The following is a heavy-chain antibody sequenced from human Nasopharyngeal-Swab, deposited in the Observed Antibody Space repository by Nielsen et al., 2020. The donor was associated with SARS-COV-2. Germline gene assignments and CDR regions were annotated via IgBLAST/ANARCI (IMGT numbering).Heavy chain of an antibody. J-gene: IGHJ6*03. CDR2: TYYRSKWYN. D-gene: IGHD4-17*01. CDR1: GDSVSSSSAA. CDR3: ARARGAYGDYYYYYYTDV. V-gene: IGHV6-1*01. Sequence: SQTLSLTCAISGDSVSSSSAAWNWIRQSPSRGLEWLGRTYYRSKWYNDYAVSVKSRITINPDTSKNQFSLHLNSVTPEDTAVYYCARARGAYGDYYYYYYTDVWGKWTSVTVSS.